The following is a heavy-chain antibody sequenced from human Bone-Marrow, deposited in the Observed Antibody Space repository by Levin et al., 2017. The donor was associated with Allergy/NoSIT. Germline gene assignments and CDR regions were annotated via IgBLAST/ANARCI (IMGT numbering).Heavy chain of an antibody. V-gene: IGHV3-23*01. CDR1: GFTFSSYA. D-gene: IGHD3-22*01. Sequence: GGSLRLSCAASGFTFSSYAMSWVRQAPGKGLEWVSAISGSGGSTYYADSVKGRFTISRDNSKNTLYLQMNSLRAEDTAVYYCAKNNPTTTITMIVVVAPFDYWGQGTLVTVSS. CDR3: AKNNPTTTITMIVVVAPFDY. CDR2: ISGSGGST. J-gene: IGHJ4*02.